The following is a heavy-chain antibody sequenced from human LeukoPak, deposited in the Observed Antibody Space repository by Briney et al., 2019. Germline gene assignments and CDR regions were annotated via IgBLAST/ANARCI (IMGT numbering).Heavy chain of an antibody. V-gene: IGHV4-59*01. J-gene: IGHJ3*01. Sequence: PSETLSLTCTVSGGSISSYYWSWIRQPPGKGLEWLGYIYYSGSTNYNPSLKSRVTISVDTSKNQFSLKLSSVTAADTAVYYCARDTLGYSSNWYGVFDAWGQGTMVTVSS. CDR1: GGSISSYY. D-gene: IGHD6-13*01. CDR3: ARDTLGYSSNWYGVFDA. CDR2: IYYSGST.